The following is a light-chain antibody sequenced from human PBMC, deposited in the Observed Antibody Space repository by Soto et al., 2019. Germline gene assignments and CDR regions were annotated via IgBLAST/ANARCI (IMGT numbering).Light chain of an antibody. V-gene: IGKV3-15*01. CDR2: GAS. J-gene: IGKJ1*01. Sequence: EIVMTQSPATLSVSPGERATLSCRASQSVGNNLAWYQQKPGQAPRLLIHGASIRPNGVPARFSGSGSVTEFTLTISSLQSEVFAVYYSQQCDDWPRTFGQGTKVEIQ. CDR3: QQCDDWPRT. CDR1: QSVGNN.